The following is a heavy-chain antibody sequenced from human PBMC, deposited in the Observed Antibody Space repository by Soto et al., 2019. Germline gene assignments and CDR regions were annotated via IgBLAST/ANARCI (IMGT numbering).Heavy chain of an antibody. CDR3: ARELNYDILTGSFPFDY. V-gene: IGHV3-21*01. J-gene: IGHJ4*02. Sequence: PGGSLRLSCAASGFTFSSYSMNWVRQAPGKGLEWVSSISSSSSYIYYADSVKGRFTISRDNAKNSLYLQMNSLRAEDTAVYYCARELNYDILTGSFPFDYWGQGTLVTVSS. D-gene: IGHD3-9*01. CDR2: ISSSSSYI. CDR1: GFTFSSYS.